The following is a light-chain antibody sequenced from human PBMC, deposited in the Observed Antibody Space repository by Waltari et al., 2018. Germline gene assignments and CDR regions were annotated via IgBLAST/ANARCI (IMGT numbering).Light chain of an antibody. V-gene: IGLV4-69*01. Sequence: QLVLTQSPSASASLGASVKLTCTLDSGHSNNIVAWLQRRPERGPRYLMKGNSDDSHTKGADSPDRVSGSSAGPERYLTISSLQSEDEADYYCQTGGHGTWVFGGGTKLTVV. J-gene: IGLJ3*02. CDR2: GNSDDSH. CDR3: QTGGHGTWV. CDR1: SGHSNNI.